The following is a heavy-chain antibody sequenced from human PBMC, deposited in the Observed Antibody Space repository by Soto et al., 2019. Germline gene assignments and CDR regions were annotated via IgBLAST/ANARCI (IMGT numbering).Heavy chain of an antibody. CDR3: AREGGIAVAGRGGWFDP. CDR2: ISAYNGNT. CDR1: GYTFTSYG. V-gene: IGHV1-18*04. D-gene: IGHD6-19*01. Sequence: GASVKVSCKASGYTFTSYGISWVRQAPGQGLEWMGWISAYNGNTNYAQKLQGGVTMTTDTSTSTAYMELRSLRSDDTAVYYCAREGGIAVAGRGGWFDPWGQGTLVTVSS. J-gene: IGHJ5*02.